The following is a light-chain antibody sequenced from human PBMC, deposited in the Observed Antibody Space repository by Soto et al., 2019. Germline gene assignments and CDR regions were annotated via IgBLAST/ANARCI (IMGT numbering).Light chain of an antibody. J-gene: IGKJ5*01. Sequence: EIVLTHSPGTLSLSPGERATLSCRASHSVGNNYLAWYQQKPGQAPRLVIYDASSRATGIPDRFSASGSGTDFTLTISRLEPEDFAVYYCQQYGSSAPITFGQGTRLEIK. CDR3: QQYGSSAPIT. V-gene: IGKV3-20*01. CDR1: HSVGNNY. CDR2: DAS.